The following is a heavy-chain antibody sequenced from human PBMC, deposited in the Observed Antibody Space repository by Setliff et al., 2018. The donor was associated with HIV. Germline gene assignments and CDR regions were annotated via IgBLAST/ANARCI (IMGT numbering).Heavy chain of an antibody. V-gene: IGHV4-39*07. D-gene: IGHD6-13*01. CDR3: ARGEQQLVRNAFDI. CDR2: IYYSGNT. CDR1: GGSISSSRYY. Sequence: PSLTCSVSGGSISSSRYYWGWIRQPPGKGLEWIGSIYYSGNTYYNPSLKSRVTISVDTSKNQFSLRLSSVTAADTAVYYCARGEQQLVRNAFDIWGQGTMVTVSS. J-gene: IGHJ3*02.